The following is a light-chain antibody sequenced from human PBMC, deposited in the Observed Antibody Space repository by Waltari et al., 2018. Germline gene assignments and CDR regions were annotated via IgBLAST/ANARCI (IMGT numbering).Light chain of an antibody. CDR3: QTGGHGTWV. CDR2: VNSAGSH. CDR1: SGHSGNI. V-gene: IGLV4-69*01. J-gene: IGLJ3*02. Sequence: QLVLTQSPSASASLGASVKLTCPLSSGHSGNIIAWHQQQPEQGPRLLMKVNSAGSHTKGDEIPERFSVSSSGADRYLTISSVQSEDDADYYCQTGGHGTWVFGGGTKLTVL.